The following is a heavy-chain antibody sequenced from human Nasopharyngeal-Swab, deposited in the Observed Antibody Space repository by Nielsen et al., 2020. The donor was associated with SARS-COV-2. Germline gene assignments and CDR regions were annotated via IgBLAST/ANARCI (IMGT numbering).Heavy chain of an antibody. V-gene: IGHV1-18*01. J-gene: IGHJ5*02. Sequence: ASVKVSCKASGYTFTNYGISWVRQAPGQGLEWMGWISAYNGNTNYAQKFQGRVTMTTDTSTSTAYMELRSLRSDDTAVYYCARGLYYYDSSGYYPWGQGTLVTVSS. CDR3: ARGLYYYDSSGYYP. CDR1: GYTFTNYG. CDR2: ISAYNGNT. D-gene: IGHD3-22*01.